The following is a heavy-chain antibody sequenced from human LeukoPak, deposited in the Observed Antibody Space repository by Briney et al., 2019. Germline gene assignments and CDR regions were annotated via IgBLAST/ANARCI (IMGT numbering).Heavy chain of an antibody. CDR2: IYTSGST. CDR3: ARELITMIDGDWFDP. CDR1: GGSISSGSYY. D-gene: IGHD3-22*01. J-gene: IGHJ5*02. Sequence: SQTLSLTCTVSGGSISSGSYYWSWIRQPAGKGLEWIVRIYTSGSTNYNPSLKSRVTISVDTSKNQFSLKLSSVTAADTAVYYCARELITMIDGDWFDPWGQGTLVTVSS. V-gene: IGHV4-61*02.